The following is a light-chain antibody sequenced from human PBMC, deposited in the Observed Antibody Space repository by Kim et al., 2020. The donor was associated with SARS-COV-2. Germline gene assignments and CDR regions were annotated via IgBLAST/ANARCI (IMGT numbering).Light chain of an antibody. V-gene: IGLV2-23*02. CDR1: SSDVGSYNL. J-gene: IGLJ2*01. CDR2: EVS. Sequence: QSALTQPASVSGSPGQSITISCTGTSSDVGSYNLVSWYQQHPGKAPKLMIYEVSKRHSGVSNRFSGSKSGNTASLTISGLQAEDEADYYCCSYAGSSIVVFGGGTQLTDL. CDR3: CSYAGSSIVV.